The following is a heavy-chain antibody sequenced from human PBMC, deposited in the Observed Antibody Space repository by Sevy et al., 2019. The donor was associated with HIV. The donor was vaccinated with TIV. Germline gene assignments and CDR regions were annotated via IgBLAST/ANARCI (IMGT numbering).Heavy chain of an antibody. CDR1: GGSFSGYY. V-gene: IGHV4-34*01. CDR2: INHSGST. D-gene: IGHD3-16*01. CDR3: ARGVRGSYYYYYYMDV. Sequence: SETLSLTCAVYGGSFSGYYWSWIRQPPGKGLEWIGEINHSGSTNYNPSLKSQVTISVDTSKNQFSLKLSSVTAADTAVYYCARGVRGSYYYYYYMDVWGKGTTVTVSS. J-gene: IGHJ6*03.